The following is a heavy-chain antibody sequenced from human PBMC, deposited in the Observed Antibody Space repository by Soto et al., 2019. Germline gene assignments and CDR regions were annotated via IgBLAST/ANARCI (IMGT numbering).Heavy chain of an antibody. CDR1: GYTFTSYD. CDR2: MNPNSGNT. J-gene: IGHJ4*02. Sequence: QVQLVQSGAEVKKPGASVKVSCKASGYTFTSYDINWVRHATGQGLEWMGWMNPNSGNTGYAQKFQGRVTMNRNTSISTAYRELSSLRSEDTALYYCERARVGLEDYWGQGTLVTVSS. D-gene: IGHD1-26*01. CDR3: ERARVGLEDY. V-gene: IGHV1-8*01.